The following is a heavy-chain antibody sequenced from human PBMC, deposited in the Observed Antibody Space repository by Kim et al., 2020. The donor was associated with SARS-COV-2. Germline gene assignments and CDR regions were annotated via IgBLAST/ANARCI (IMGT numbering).Heavy chain of an antibody. D-gene: IGHD3-22*01. CDR2: VDHSGTT. Sequence: SETLCLTCVVSGASFSSSCCWSWVRQPPGKGLEWIGEVDHSGTTSYNVSLKSRVTISVDKSKNQFSLRLNSVSAADTAVNYCARGVSSAWTLRAWFDPWGQGTLVTVSP. V-gene: IGHV4-4*02. CDR1: GASFSSSCC. CDR3: ARGVSSAWTLRAWFDP. J-gene: IGHJ5*02.